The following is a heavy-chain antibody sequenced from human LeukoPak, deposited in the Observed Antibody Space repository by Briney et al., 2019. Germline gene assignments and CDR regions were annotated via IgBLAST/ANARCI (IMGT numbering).Heavy chain of an antibody. CDR2: IKQDGSEK. Sequence: GGSLRLSCAASGFTFSNYRMNWIRQAPGKGLEWVANIKQDGSEKYYVDSVKGRFTISRDNAKNSLYLQMNSLRAEDTAVYYCARDLAYWGQGTLVTVSS. CDR3: ARDLAY. J-gene: IGHJ4*02. CDR1: GFTFSNYR. V-gene: IGHV3-7*04.